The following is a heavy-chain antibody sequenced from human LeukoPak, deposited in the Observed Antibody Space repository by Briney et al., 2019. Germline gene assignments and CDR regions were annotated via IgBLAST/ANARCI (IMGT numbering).Heavy chain of an antibody. CDR1: GGSISSGGYS. V-gene: IGHV4-30-2*01. Sequence: SETLSLTCAVSGGSISSGGYSWSWIRQPPGKGLEWIGYIYHSGSTYCNPSLKSRVTISVDRSKNQFSLKLSSVTAADTAVYYCARDQGAAAGIFDYWGQGTLVTVSS. J-gene: IGHJ4*02. CDR3: ARDQGAAAGIFDY. CDR2: IYHSGST. D-gene: IGHD6-13*01.